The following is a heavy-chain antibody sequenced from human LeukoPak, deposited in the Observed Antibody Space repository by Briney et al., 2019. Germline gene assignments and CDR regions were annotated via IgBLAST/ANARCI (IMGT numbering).Heavy chain of an antibody. J-gene: IGHJ4*02. CDR3: ARAPFSRVGIGKGFDY. V-gene: IGHV3-48*01. Sequence: GGSLRLSCAASGFTFSTYTMNWVRQPPGKGLEWVSNIGTSSSTIYYADSVKGRFTISRDNAKNSLYLQMNSLRAEDTAVYYCARAPFSRVGIGKGFDYWGQGTLVTVSS. D-gene: IGHD2-15*01. CDR2: IGTSSSTI. CDR1: GFTFSTYT.